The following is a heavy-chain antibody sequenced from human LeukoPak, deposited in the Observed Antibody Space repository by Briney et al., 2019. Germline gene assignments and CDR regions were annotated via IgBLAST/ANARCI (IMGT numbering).Heavy chain of an antibody. CDR1: GYTFTSCG. Sequence: ASVKVSCKASGYTFTSCGISWVRQAPGQGLEWMGWISAYNGNTNYAQKLQGRVTMTTDTSTSTAYMELRSLRSDDTAVYYCARDRLGYYDSSGYYYYFDYWGQGTLVTVSS. J-gene: IGHJ4*02. V-gene: IGHV1-18*01. D-gene: IGHD3-22*01. CDR2: ISAYNGNT. CDR3: ARDRLGYYDSSGYYYYFDY.